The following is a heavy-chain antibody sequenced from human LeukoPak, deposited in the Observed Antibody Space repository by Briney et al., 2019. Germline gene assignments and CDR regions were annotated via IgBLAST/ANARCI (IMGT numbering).Heavy chain of an antibody. J-gene: IGHJ4*02. CDR3: AKDRGIISDY. CDR2: ISTSSSYI. CDR1: GFTFSNYN. Sequence: PGGSLRLSCAASGFTFSNYNMNWVRQAPGKGLEWVSSISTSSSYIYYADSVKGRFTISRDNSKNTLYLQMNSLRAEDTAVYYCAKDRGIISDYWGQGTLVTVSS. D-gene: IGHD3-10*01. V-gene: IGHV3-21*04.